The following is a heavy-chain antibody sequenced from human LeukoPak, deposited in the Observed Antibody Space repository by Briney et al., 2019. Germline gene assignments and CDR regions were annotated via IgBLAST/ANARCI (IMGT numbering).Heavy chain of an antibody. CDR2: ISGSGGST. CDR1: GFTFSSYA. CDR3: ARDARYVEMATMNAFDI. Sequence: GGSLRLSCAASGFTFSSYAMSWVRQAPGKGLEWVSAISGSGGSTYYADSVKGRFTISRDNSKNTLYLQMNSLRAEDTAVYYCARDARYVEMATMNAFDIWGQGTMVTVSS. D-gene: IGHD5-24*01. J-gene: IGHJ3*02. V-gene: IGHV3-23*01.